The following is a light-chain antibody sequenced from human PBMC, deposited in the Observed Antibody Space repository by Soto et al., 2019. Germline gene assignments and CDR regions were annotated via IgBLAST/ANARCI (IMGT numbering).Light chain of an antibody. CDR2: DAS. Sequence: EIVLTQSPATLSLSPGERAALSCKASQSVSSHLAWYQQKPGQAPMLLIYDASNRDTGIPARFSGSVSGTDFTLILSSLEPEDLAVYYSQQRSNWPLTFGGVTKVEIK. CDR1: QSVSSH. CDR3: QQRSNWPLT. J-gene: IGKJ4*01. V-gene: IGKV3-11*01.